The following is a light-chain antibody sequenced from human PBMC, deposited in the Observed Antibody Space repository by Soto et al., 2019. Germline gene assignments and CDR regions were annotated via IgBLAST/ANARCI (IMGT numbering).Light chain of an antibody. CDR1: SGDIGSYTY. J-gene: IGLJ2*01. Sequence: QSALTQPASVSGSPGQSITISCTGTSGDIGSYTYVSWYQQYPGKAPKLLISEVTNRPSGVSNRLSGSKSGNTASLTISGLQAEDEAHYYCSSYTTNSPPVVFGGGTQLTVL. CDR3: SSYTTNSPPVV. V-gene: IGLV2-14*01. CDR2: EVT.